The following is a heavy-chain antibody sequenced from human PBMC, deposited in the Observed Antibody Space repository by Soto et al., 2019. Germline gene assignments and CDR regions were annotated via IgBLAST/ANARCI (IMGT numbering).Heavy chain of an antibody. CDR3: AHLTTGGFYFDY. J-gene: IGHJ4*02. CDR2: IYWDDGK. V-gene: IGHV2-5*02. Sequence: QITLKESGPTLVKPTQTLTLTCTFSGFSLRTSGVGVGWIRQPPGKALDWLALIYWDDGKRYSPSLKSRLTITKDTSKNQVVLRMTNMDPVDTAAYYCAHLTTGGFYFDYWGQGTRVTVSS. D-gene: IGHD4-17*01. CDR1: GFSLRTSGVG.